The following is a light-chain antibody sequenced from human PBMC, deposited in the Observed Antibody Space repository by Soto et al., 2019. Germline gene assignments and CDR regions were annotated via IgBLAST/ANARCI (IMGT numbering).Light chain of an antibody. CDR1: QSIDKY. V-gene: IGKV1-39*01. CDR2: GAS. J-gene: IGKJ4*01. Sequence: DIQLTQSPSSLSASVGDRITITCRAGQSIDKYLNWYQQKPGRAPKLLIYGASRLQSVIPSRFRSSGSGTDFPLTISSLQPEDFATYYCHQSYTSPQSTFGGGSEVE. CDR3: HQSYTSPQST.